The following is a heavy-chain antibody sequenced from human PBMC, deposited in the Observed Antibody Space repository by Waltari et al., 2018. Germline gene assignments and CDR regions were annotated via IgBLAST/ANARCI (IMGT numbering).Heavy chain of an antibody. J-gene: IGHJ3*02. V-gene: IGHV3-74*01. Sequence: EVQLVESGGGLVQFGGSLRLSCAASGFTFSSYYMHWVRQTPGKGLVWVSLINGYGTSTTYAYSVKGRFTTSRDNARNTLHLQMNSLRVEDTAVYCCATGDSHAFDMWGQGTLVIVSS. CDR1: GFTFSSYY. CDR3: ATGDSHAFDM. CDR2: INGYGTST. D-gene: IGHD4-17*01.